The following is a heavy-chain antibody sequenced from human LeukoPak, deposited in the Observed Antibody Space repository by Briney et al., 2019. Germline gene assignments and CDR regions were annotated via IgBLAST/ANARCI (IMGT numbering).Heavy chain of an antibody. Sequence: SETLSLTCAVYGGSFSGYYWSWIRQPPGKGLEWIGYMYYSGSTYYNPSLKTRISISEDTSKSQISLKLTSVTAVDTAVYYCARDKWVRVGNSWRHYAMDVWGQGTTVTVSS. V-gene: IGHV4-30-4*08. J-gene: IGHJ6*02. CDR2: MYYSGST. CDR3: ARDKWVRVGNSWRHYAMDV. CDR1: GGSFSGYY. D-gene: IGHD6-13*01.